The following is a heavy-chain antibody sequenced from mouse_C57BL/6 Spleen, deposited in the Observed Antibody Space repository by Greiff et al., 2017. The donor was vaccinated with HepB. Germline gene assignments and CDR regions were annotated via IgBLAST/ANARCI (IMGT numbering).Heavy chain of an antibody. Sequence: LQESGAELARPGASVKLSCKASGYTFTSYGISWVKQRTGQGLEWIGEIYPRSGNTYYNEKFKGKATLTADKSSSTAYMELRSLTSEDSAVYFCASAYGSSHGYFDYWGQGTTLTVSS. CDR2: IYPRSGNT. D-gene: IGHD1-1*01. V-gene: IGHV1-81*01. CDR1: GYTFTSYG. CDR3: ASAYGSSHGYFDY. J-gene: IGHJ2*01.